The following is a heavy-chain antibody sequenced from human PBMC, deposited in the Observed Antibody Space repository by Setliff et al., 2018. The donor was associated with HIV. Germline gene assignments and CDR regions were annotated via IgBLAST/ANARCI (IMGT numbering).Heavy chain of an antibody. D-gene: IGHD3-22*01. V-gene: IGHV1-2*02. CDR1: GGAFISHT. Sequence: ASVKVSCKASGGAFISHTFTWVRQAPGQGLEWMGWINPNRGGTTYARKFQGRVTMTRDTSTTTVYMGLRSLRPDDTAVYFCARDPSSGIYYDSSGQYFQNWGQGTLVTVSS. CDR2: INPNRGGT. CDR3: ARDPSSGIYYDSSGQYFQN. J-gene: IGHJ1*01.